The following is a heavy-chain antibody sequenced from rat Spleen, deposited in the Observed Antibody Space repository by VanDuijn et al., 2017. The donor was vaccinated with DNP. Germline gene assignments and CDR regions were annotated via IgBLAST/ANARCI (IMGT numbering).Heavy chain of an antibody. CDR3: ATPFLWYIDN. J-gene: IGHJ2*01. Sequence: EVQLVESGGGLVQSGRSLKLSCVASGFTITDYAMAWVRQAPEQGLEWVATIIFDGSRTYYRDSVKGRFTMSRDNAKITLYLPIHNRRSEHTATYYCATPFLWYIDNLGQGVMVTVAS. V-gene: IGHV5-17*01. CDR2: IIFDGSRT. CDR1: GFTITDYA.